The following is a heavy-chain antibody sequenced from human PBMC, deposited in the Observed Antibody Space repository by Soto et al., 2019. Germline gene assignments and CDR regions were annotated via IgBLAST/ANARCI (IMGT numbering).Heavy chain of an antibody. Sequence: GGALRLSCEASGFTFSRYWMSWIRQAPGKGLEWVANVKQDGSQSYLVDSVKGRFTMSRDNAKNSLFLQMNSLRAEDTAVYYCVRLPGGTAPRPAYWGQGTPVTVSS. CDR2: VKQDGSQS. D-gene: IGHD6-6*01. CDR3: VRLPGGTAPRPAY. CDR1: GFTFSRYW. V-gene: IGHV3-7*01. J-gene: IGHJ4*02.